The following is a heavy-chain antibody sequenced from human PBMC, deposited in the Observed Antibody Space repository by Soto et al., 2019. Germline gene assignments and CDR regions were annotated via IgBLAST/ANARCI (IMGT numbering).Heavy chain of an antibody. V-gene: IGHV3-30-3*01. CDR3: AREGIAARPGGVYYYYGMDV. Sequence: QVQLVESGGGVVQPGRSLRLSCAASGLTFSSYAMHWVRQAPGKGLEWVAVISYDGSNKYYADSVKGRFTISRDNSKNTLYLQMNSLRAEDTAVYYCAREGIAARPGGVYYYYGMDVWGQGTTVTVSS. CDR1: GLTFSSYA. D-gene: IGHD6-6*01. CDR2: ISYDGSNK. J-gene: IGHJ6*02.